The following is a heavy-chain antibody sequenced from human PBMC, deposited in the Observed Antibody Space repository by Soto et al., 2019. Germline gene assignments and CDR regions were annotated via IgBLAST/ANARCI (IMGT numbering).Heavy chain of an antibody. D-gene: IGHD2-2*01. CDR3: AAARGGDCSSTSCYNWFDP. V-gene: IGHV1-58*01. Sequence: ASVKVSCKASGFTFTSSAVQWVRQARGQRLEWIGWIVVGSGNTNYAQKFQEKITITRDMSTSTAYMELSSLRSEDTAVYYCAAARGGDCSSTSCYNWFDPWGQGPMVT. J-gene: IGHJ5*02. CDR1: GFTFTSSA. CDR2: IVVGSGNT.